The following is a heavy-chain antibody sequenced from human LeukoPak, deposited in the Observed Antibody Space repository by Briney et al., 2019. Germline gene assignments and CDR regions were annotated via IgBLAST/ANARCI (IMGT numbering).Heavy chain of an antibody. D-gene: IGHD6-13*01. CDR2: ISSSSSYI. CDR1: GFTFSRYS. J-gene: IGHJ5*02. V-gene: IGHV3-21*01. CDR3: ARYAAAGIGWFDP. Sequence: GGSLRLSCAASGFTFSRYSMNWVRQAPGKGLEWVSSISSSSSYIYYADSVKGRFTISRDNAKNSLYLQMNSLRAEDTAVYYCARYAAAGIGWFDPWGQETLVTVSS.